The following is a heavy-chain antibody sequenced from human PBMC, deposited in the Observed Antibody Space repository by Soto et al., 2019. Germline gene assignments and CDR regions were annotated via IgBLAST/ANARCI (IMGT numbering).Heavy chain of an antibody. CDR2: IKQDGSEK. CDR1: GFTFSSYW. CDR3: ARALRGYCSSTSCRSPDY. Sequence: PGGSLRLSCAASGFTFSSYWMSWVRQAPGKGLEWVANIKQDGSEKYYVDSVKGRFTISRDNAKNSLYLQMNSLRAEDTAVYYCARALRGYCSSTSCRSPDYWGQGTLVTVAS. D-gene: IGHD2-2*01. V-gene: IGHV3-7*01. J-gene: IGHJ4*02.